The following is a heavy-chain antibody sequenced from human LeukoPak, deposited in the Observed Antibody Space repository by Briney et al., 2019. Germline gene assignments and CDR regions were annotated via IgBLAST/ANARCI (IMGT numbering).Heavy chain of an antibody. V-gene: IGHV3-48*01. D-gene: IGHD6-19*01. Sequence: PGGSLRLSCVASGFTFSTYSMNWVRQAPGKGLEWVSYISGTSNTIYYADSVKGRFTISRDNAKNSLYLQVNSLRAEDTAIYYCARDLGSYSSGWYMGFGYWGQGTLVTVSS. CDR2: ISGTSNTI. CDR3: ARDLGSYSSGWYMGFGY. CDR1: GFTFSTYS. J-gene: IGHJ4*02.